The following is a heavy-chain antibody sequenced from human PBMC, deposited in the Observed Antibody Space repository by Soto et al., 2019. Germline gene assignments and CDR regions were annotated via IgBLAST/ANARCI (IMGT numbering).Heavy chain of an antibody. V-gene: IGHV3-20*04. D-gene: IGHD4-17*01. CDR2: MHRNGNST. J-gene: IGHJ5*01. Sequence: EVQLVESGGGVVRPGGSLRLACVVSGFSLDEYGMSWVRQAPGKGPEWVSGMHRNGNSTGYADSVKGRFTISRDDAKYYMYLQMNSLRAEDTAFYYCARDHRWGYEYGDYGDSWGHGTLVTVSS. CDR1: GFSLDEYG. CDR3: ARDHRWGYEYGDYGDS.